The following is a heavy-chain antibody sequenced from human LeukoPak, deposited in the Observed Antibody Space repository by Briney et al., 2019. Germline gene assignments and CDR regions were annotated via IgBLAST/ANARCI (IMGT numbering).Heavy chain of an antibody. CDR2: IRSKAYGGTT. V-gene: IGHV3-49*04. CDR3: ARDPYDSSGYTFDY. J-gene: IGHJ4*02. Sequence: GGSLRLSCTASGFTFGDYAMSWVRQAPGKGLEWVGFIRSKAYGGTTEHAASVKGRFTISRDDSKSIAYLQMNSLRAEDTAVYYCARDPYDSSGYTFDYWGQGTLVTVSS. CDR1: GFTFGDYA. D-gene: IGHD3-22*01.